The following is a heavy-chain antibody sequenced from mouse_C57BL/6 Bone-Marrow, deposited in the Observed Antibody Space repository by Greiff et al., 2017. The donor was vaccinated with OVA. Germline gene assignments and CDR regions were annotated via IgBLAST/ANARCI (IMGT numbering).Heavy chain of an antibody. CDR3: ARWGLRRYAMGY. Sequence: QVQLQQPGAELVKPGASVKLSCKASGYTFTSYWMHWVKQRPGQGLEWIGMIHPNSGSTNYNEKFKSKATLTVDKSSSTAYMPLSSLTSEDSAVYYCARWGLRRYAMGYWGQGTSVTVSS. D-gene: IGHD2-4*01. J-gene: IGHJ4*01. V-gene: IGHV1-64*01. CDR1: GYTFTSYW. CDR2: IHPNSGST.